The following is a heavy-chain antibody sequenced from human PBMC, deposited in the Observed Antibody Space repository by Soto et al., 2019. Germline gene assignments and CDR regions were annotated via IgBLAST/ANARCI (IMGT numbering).Heavy chain of an antibody. D-gene: IGHD2-15*01. CDR2: IYKSTTT. CDR3: ARGRYCLTGRCFPNWFDS. V-gene: IGHV4-30-4*01. CDR1: GDSISTVDYF. J-gene: IGHJ5*01. Sequence: QVHLLESGPGLVKPSQTLSLTCSVSGDSISTVDYFWAWIRQPPGQALEYIGYIYKSTTTYYNPSFESRVAISRDTSKSQSSLNVTSVTAADTAVYFCARGRYCLTGRCFPNWFDSWGQGTLVTVSS.